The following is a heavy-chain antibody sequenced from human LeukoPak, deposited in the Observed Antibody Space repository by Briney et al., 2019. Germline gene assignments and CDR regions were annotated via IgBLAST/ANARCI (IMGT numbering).Heavy chain of an antibody. Sequence: SETLSLTCTVSGGSISSYYWSWIRQPPGKGLEWIGYIYYSGSTNYNPSLKSRVTISVDTSKNQFSLKLSSVTAADTAVYYCARSGGDRVEMPTIIDYWGQGTLVTVSS. CDR2: IYYSGST. CDR3: ARSGGDRVEMPTIIDY. J-gene: IGHJ4*02. V-gene: IGHV4-59*01. D-gene: IGHD5-24*01. CDR1: GGSISSYY.